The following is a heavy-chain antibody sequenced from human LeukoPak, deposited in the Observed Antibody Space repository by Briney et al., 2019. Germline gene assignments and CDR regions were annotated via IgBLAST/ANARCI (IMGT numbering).Heavy chain of an antibody. J-gene: IGHJ4*02. V-gene: IGHV4-39*01. CDR1: GGSISSSSYY. CDR3: ARTKLEYSSSWGGKYFDY. D-gene: IGHD6-6*01. CDR2: IYYSGST. Sequence: PSETLSLTCTVSGGSISSSSYYWGWIRQPPGKGLEWIGSIYYSGSTYYNPSLKSRVTISVDTSKNQFSLNLSSVTAADTAVYYCARTKLEYSSSWGGKYFDYWGQGTLVTVSS.